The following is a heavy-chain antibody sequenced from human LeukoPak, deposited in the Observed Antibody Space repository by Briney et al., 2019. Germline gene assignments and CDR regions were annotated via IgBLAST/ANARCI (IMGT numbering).Heavy chain of an antibody. Sequence: PSETLFLTCTVSGGSISDYYWTWIRQSPGTGLEWIGYMDYSGSTAYNPSLKSRVTISIDSSKKQFSLELSSVTAADTAIYFCARRKRGSGGPFDYWGQGTLVTVSS. CDR1: GGSISDYY. V-gene: IGHV4-59*08. CDR2: MDYSGST. D-gene: IGHD6-19*01. CDR3: ARRKRGSGGPFDY. J-gene: IGHJ4*02.